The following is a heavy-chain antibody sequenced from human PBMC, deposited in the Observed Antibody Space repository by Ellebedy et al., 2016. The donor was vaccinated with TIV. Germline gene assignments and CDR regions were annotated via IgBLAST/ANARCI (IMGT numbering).Heavy chain of an antibody. CDR1: GASVKNDY. CDR3: ARELEGIDWEPLGY. J-gene: IGHJ4*02. V-gene: IGHV4-59*02. Sequence: MPGGSLRLSCDVSGASVKNDYWSWVRQPPMKGLEWIGYIYYGGTTSYNPSLGNRVTMSLDTSKNQFSLKVASVTAADTAVYYCARELEGIDWEPLGYWGQGALVIVSS. CDR2: IYYGGTT. D-gene: IGHD1-26*01.